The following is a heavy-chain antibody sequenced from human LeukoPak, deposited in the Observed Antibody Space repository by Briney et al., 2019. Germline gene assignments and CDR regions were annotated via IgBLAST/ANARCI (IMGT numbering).Heavy chain of an antibody. CDR3: ARELYYDILTGYFPYGMDV. Sequence: GGSLRLFCAASGFTFSSYSMNWVRQAPGKGLEWVSSISSSSSYIYYADSVKGRFTISRDNAKNSLYLQMNSLRAEDTAVYYCARELYYDILTGYFPYGMDVWGQGTTVTVSS. D-gene: IGHD3-9*01. V-gene: IGHV3-21*01. CDR2: ISSSSSYI. J-gene: IGHJ6*02. CDR1: GFTFSSYS.